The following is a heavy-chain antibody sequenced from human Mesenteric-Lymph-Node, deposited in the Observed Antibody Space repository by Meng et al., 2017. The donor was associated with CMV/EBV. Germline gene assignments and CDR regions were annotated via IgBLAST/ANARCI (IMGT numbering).Heavy chain of an antibody. Sequence: GESLKISCATPGFTFSDSWMHWVRQAPGKGLLWVSRINIDGSSTTYADSVKGRFTISRDNAKNTLYLQMNNLRAEDTAIYYCSRGGSPFYWGQGTLVTVSS. J-gene: IGHJ4*02. V-gene: IGHV3-74*01. CDR3: SRGGSPFY. D-gene: IGHD1-26*01. CDR1: GFTFSDSW. CDR2: INIDGSST.